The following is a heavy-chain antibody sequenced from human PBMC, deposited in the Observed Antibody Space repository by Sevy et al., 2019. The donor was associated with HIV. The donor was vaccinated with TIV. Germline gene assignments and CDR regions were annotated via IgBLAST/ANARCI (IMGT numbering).Heavy chain of an antibody. CDR3: ARPRGWIQLWQRNYYYGMDV. J-gene: IGHJ6*02. D-gene: IGHD5-18*01. V-gene: IGHV1-2*06. CDR2: INPNSGGT. Sequence: ASVKVSCKASGYTFTGYYMHWVRQAPGQGLEWMGRINPNSGGTNYAQKFQGRVTMTRDTSISTAYMELSRLRSDDTAVYYYARPRGWIQLWQRNYYYGMDVWGQGTTVTVSS. CDR1: GYTFTGYY.